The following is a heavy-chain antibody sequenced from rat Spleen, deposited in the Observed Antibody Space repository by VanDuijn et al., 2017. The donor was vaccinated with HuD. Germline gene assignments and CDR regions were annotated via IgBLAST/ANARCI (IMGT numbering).Heavy chain of an antibody. D-gene: IGHD1-12*01. J-gene: IGHJ3*01. V-gene: IGHV4-2*01. CDR1: GFNFNDYW. CDR3: TTDYRDSYAH. Sequence: EVKLVESGGGLVQPGRSLKLSCAASGFNFNDYWMGWVRQAPGKGLEWIGEINKDSSTIKYTPSLKDKFTISRDNAKSSLYLQMDSLRYEDTANYYCTTDYRDSYAHWGQGTLVTVSS. CDR2: INKDSSTI.